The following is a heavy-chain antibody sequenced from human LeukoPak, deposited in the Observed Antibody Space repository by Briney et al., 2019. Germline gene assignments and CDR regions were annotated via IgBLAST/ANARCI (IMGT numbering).Heavy chain of an antibody. V-gene: IGHV4-31*03. CDR3: ARDRITMVRGVIIGTAFDY. Sequence: PSQTLSLTCTVSGGSISSGGYYWSWIRQHPGKGLEWIGYIYCSGSTYYNPSLKSRVTISVDTSMNQFSLKLSSVTAADTAVYYCARDRITMVRGVIIGTAFDYWGQGTLVTVSS. D-gene: IGHD3-10*01. CDR1: GGSISSGGYY. J-gene: IGHJ4*02. CDR2: IYCSGST.